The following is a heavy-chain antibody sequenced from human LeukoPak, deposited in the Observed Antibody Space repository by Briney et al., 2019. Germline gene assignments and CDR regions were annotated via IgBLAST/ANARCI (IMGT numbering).Heavy chain of an antibody. J-gene: IGHJ4*02. D-gene: IGHD6-19*01. CDR1: GFTFSSYG. CDR2: ISYDGSNK. V-gene: IGHV3-30*18. Sequence: PGRSLRLSCAASGFTFSSYGMHWVRQAPGKGLEWVAVISYDGSNKYYAGSVKGRFTIARENSKNTLYLQMNSLRAEDTAVYYCAKDFRGIAVAGHLDYWGQGTLVTVSS. CDR3: AKDFRGIAVAGHLDY.